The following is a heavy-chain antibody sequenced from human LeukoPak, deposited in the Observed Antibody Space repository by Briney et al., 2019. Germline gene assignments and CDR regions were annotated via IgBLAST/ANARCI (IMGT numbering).Heavy chain of an antibody. D-gene: IGHD2-8*01. V-gene: IGHV3-9*01. J-gene: IGHJ4*02. CDR3: AKDIMASGYYFDY. Sequence: PGRSLRLSCAASGVTFDDYAMHWVRQAPGKGLEWVSGISWNSGSIGYADSVKGRFTISRDNAKNSLYLQMNSLRAEDTALYYCAKDIMASGYYFDYWGQGTLVTVSS. CDR1: GVTFDDYA. CDR2: ISWNSGSI.